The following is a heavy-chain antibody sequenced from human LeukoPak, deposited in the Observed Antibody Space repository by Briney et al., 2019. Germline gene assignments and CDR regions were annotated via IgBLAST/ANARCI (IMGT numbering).Heavy chain of an antibody. J-gene: IGHJ4*02. Sequence: GALRLSCAASGFTFSSYEMNWVRQAPGKGLEWVSYISSSGSTIYYADSVKGRFTISRDNAKNSLYLQMNSLRAEDTAVYYCARGFDPEYVDYWGQGTLVTVSS. CDR3: ARGFDPEYVDY. CDR1: GFTFSSYE. D-gene: IGHD6-6*01. V-gene: IGHV3-48*03. CDR2: ISSSGSTI.